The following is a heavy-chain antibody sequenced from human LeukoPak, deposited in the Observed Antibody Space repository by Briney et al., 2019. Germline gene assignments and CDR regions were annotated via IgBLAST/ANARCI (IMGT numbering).Heavy chain of an antibody. J-gene: IGHJ4*02. Sequence: PGGSLRLSCAASGFTVSSNYMSWVRQAPGKGLEWVSVIYSGGSTYYADSVKGRFTISRDNSKNTLYLQMNSLRAEDTAVYYCAKDVRPSSGWYSPAGNRFDYWGQGTLVTVSS. V-gene: IGHV3-66*01. CDR1: GFTVSSNY. CDR2: IYSGGST. CDR3: AKDVRPSSGWYSPAGNRFDY. D-gene: IGHD6-19*01.